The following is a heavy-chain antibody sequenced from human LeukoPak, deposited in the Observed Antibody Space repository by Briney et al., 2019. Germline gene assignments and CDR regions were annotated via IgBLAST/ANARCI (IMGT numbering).Heavy chain of an antibody. CDR1: GFTFDDYA. Sequence: GGSLRLSCAASGFTFDDYAMHWVRQAPGKGLEWVSGISWNSGSIGYADSVKGRFTISRDNAKNSLYLQMNGLRAEDTALYYCAKGSSLYVDYWGQGTLVTVSS. CDR3: AKGSSLYVDY. D-gene: IGHD6-13*01. J-gene: IGHJ4*02. V-gene: IGHV3-9*01. CDR2: ISWNSGSI.